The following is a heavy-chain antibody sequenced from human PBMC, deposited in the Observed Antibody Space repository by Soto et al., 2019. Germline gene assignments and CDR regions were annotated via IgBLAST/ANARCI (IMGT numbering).Heavy chain of an antibody. Sequence: QVQLVESGGGVVQPGGSLRLSCAASGFTFSGYGMHWVRQSPGEGLEGVAILANDGSYQYYAESVKGRFTSSRDNSKNTLYLQMDSPRPEDTAVYYCARSIGGSSYYPPDYWGQGTLVTVSS. CDR1: GFTFSGYG. CDR2: LANDGSYQ. V-gene: IGHV3-30*03. J-gene: IGHJ4*02. D-gene: IGHD2-15*01. CDR3: ARSIGGSSYYPPDY.